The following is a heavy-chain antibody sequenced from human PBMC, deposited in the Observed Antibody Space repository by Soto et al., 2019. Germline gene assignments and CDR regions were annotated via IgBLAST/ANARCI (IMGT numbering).Heavy chain of an antibody. V-gene: IGHV1-24*01. D-gene: IGHD5-12*01. CDR3: ATMRVDIVATIDYRFDY. J-gene: IGHJ4*02. CDR1: GYTLIELS. CDR2: FDPEDGET. Sequence: ASVKVSCKVSGYTLIELSMHWVRQAPGKGLEWMGGFDPEDGETIYAQKSQGRVTMTEDTSTDTAYMELSSLRSEDTAVYYCATMRVDIVATIDYRFDYWGQGTLVTVSS.